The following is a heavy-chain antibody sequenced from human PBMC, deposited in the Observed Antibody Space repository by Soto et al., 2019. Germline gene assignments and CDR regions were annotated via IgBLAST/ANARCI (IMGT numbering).Heavy chain of an antibody. CDR1: GFSLSTSGMC. CDR3: ARAPLGYGSGANYYYGMEV. V-gene: IGHV2-70*01. CDR2: IDWDDDK. J-gene: IGHJ6*02. Sequence: SGPTLVNPTQTLTLTCTLSGFSLSTSGMCVSWIRQPPGKALEWLGFIDWDDDKYYSTSLKTRLTISKDTSRNQVVLTMTNMDPVDTATYDCARAPLGYGSGANYYYGMEVWGQ. D-gene: IGHD3-10*01.